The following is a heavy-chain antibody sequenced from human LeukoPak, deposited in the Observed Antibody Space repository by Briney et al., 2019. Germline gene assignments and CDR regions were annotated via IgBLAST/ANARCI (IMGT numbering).Heavy chain of an antibody. Sequence: PSETLSLTCTVSGASISSYYWSWIRQPPGKGLECFGYIFHSGSTNYNPSLKSRVTISIDTSKNQFSLKLSSVTAADTAVYYCARGAPGGNDYGDYWGQGTLVTVSS. CDR3: ARGAPGGNDYGDY. CDR1: GASISSYY. CDR2: IFHSGST. V-gene: IGHV4-59*01. J-gene: IGHJ4*02.